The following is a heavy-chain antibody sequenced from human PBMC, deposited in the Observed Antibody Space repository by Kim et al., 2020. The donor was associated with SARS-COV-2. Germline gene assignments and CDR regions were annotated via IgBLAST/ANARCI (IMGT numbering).Heavy chain of an antibody. J-gene: IGHJ4*02. V-gene: IGHV3-11*05. CDR3: AGDRMYYDFWSGYGY. D-gene: IGHD3-3*01. Sequence: FVKGRFTVSRDNAKNSLYLQMNSLRDEDTAVYYCAGDRMYYDFWSGYGYWGQGTLVTVSS.